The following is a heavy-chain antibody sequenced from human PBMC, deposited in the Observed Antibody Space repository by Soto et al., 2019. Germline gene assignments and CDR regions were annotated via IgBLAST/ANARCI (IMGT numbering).Heavy chain of an antibody. D-gene: IGHD2-2*01. Sequence: SQTLSLTCAISGDSVSSNSAAWNWIRQSPSRGLEWLGRTYYRSKWYNDYAVSVKSRITINPDTSKNQFSLQLNSVTPEDTAVYYCAREDIVVVPAAMLYLFDPWGQGTLVSVSS. CDR1: GDSVSSNSAA. J-gene: IGHJ5*02. V-gene: IGHV6-1*01. CDR3: AREDIVVVPAAMLYLFDP. CDR2: TYYRSKWYN.